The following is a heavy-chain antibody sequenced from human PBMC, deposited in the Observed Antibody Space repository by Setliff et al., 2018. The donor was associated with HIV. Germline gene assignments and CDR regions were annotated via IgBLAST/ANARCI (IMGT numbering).Heavy chain of an antibody. Sequence: GGSLRLSCAASGLTVSSNYMSWVRQAPGKGLEWVSVIYSGGSTYYADSVKGRFTISRDNSKNTLYLQMNSLRAEDTAVYYCARVGYSSSWYWAGAFDIWGQGTMVTVSS. D-gene: IGHD6-13*01. V-gene: IGHV3-53*01. CDR1: GLTVSSNY. CDR2: IYSGGST. CDR3: ARVGYSSSWYWAGAFDI. J-gene: IGHJ3*02.